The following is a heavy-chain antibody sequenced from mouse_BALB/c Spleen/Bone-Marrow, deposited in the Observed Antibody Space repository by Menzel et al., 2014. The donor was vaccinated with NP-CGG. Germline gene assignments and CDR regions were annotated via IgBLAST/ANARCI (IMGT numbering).Heavy chain of an antibody. Sequence: QVQLQQSGPELVRPGVSVKISCKGSGYTSTDYAMHWVKQSHAKSLEWIGVISTYSGNTNYNQKFKGKATMTADKSSSTAYVQLSSLTSEDSAVYYCATSPDPAMDYWGQGTSVTVSS. CDR2: ISTYSGNT. J-gene: IGHJ4*01. CDR1: GYTSTDYA. V-gene: IGHV1-67*01. CDR3: ATSPDPAMDY.